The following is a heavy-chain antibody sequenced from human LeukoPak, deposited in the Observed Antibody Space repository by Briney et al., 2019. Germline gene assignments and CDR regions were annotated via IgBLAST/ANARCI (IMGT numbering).Heavy chain of an antibody. V-gene: IGHV4-59*05. J-gene: IGHJ4*02. Sequence: SETLSLTCGVYGGSFSNYDWNWIRQPPGKGLEWIGSIYYSGSTYYNPSLKSRVTISVDTSKNQFSLKLSSVTAADTAVYYCAKTYSSGWRIDYWGQGTLVTVSS. D-gene: IGHD6-19*01. CDR3: AKTYSSGWRIDY. CDR2: IYYSGST. CDR1: GGSFSNYD.